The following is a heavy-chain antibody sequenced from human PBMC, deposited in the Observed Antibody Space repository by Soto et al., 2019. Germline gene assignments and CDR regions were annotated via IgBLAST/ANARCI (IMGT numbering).Heavy chain of an antibody. Sequence: SETLSLTCAVYGGSFSGYYWSWIRQPPGKGLEWIGEINHSGSTKYNPSVKSRVTISVDTATNQFSLKLSSVTAADTAVYYCARGRHERLLATPIYYYYYYMDVWVKGTLVTVSS. CDR1: GGSFSGYY. V-gene: IGHV4-34*01. CDR3: ARGRHERLLATPIYYYYYYMDV. CDR2: INHSGST. J-gene: IGHJ6*03. D-gene: IGHD2-15*01.